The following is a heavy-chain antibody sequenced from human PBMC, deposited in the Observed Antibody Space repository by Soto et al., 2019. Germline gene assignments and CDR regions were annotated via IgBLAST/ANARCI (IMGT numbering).Heavy chain of an antibody. Sequence: ASVKVSCKVSGYTLTELSMHWVRQAPGKGLEWMGGFDPEDGETIYAQKFQGRVTMTEDTSTDTAYMELSSLRSEDTAVYYCARSHESIAARLRWFDPWGQGTLVTVSS. CDR2: FDPEDGET. J-gene: IGHJ5*02. CDR1: GYTLTELS. CDR3: ARSHESIAARLRWFDP. D-gene: IGHD6-6*01. V-gene: IGHV1-24*01.